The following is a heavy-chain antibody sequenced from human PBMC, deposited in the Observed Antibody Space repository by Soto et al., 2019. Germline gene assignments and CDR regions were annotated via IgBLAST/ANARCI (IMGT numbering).Heavy chain of an antibody. CDR1: GFTFSSYA. J-gene: IGHJ4*02. CDR2: ISGSGGST. Sequence: EVQLLESGGGLVQPGGSLRLSCAASGFTFSSYAMSWVRQAPGKGLEWVSAISGSGGSTYYADSVKGRFTISRDNSKNTLYLQMNSLSAEDTAVYYCWKVGQWLVLAEYDYWGQGTLVTVSS. D-gene: IGHD6-19*01. V-gene: IGHV3-23*01. CDR3: WKVGQWLVLAEYDY.